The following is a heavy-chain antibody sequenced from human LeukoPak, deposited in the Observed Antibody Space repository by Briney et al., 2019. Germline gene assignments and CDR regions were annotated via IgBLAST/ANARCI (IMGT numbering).Heavy chain of an antibody. J-gene: IGHJ4*02. Sequence: SGTLSLTCTVSGGSISGYYWSWLRQPAGKGLEWIGRIYTSGSTNYNPSLKSRVTMSVDTSKNQFSLKLSSVTAADTAVYYCARDSSSWYSNFDYWGQGTLVTVSS. CDR2: IYTSGST. D-gene: IGHD6-13*01. CDR1: GGSISGYY. V-gene: IGHV4-4*07. CDR3: ARDSSSWYSNFDY.